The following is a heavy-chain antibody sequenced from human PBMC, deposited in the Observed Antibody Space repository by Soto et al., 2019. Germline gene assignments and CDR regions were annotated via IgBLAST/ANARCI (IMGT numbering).Heavy chain of an antibody. J-gene: IGHJ4*02. CDR3: VGDYGSGSYLPGDY. V-gene: IGHV3-30*03. CDR1: GFMFSNFA. Sequence: QVQLVESGGGVVQPGRSLRLSCADSGFMFSNFAMHWVRQAPGKGLEWVAVISYDGTNKFYGDSVKGRFTISRDNSKNMLYLQMNSLRSEDTAVYYCVGDYGSGSYLPGDYWGQGTLVSVSS. CDR2: ISYDGTNK. D-gene: IGHD3-10*01.